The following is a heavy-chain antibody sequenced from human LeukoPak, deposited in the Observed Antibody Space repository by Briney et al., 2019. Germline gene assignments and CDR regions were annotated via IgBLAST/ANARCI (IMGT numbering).Heavy chain of an antibody. V-gene: IGHV1-2*02. Sequence: ASVKVSCKASGYTFTGYYMHWVRQAPGQGLEWMGWINPNSGGTNYAQKFQGRVTMTRDTSISTAYMELSRLRSDDTAVYYCASEAVAGLSYYYGMDVWGQGTTVTVSS. CDR3: ASEAVAGLSYYYGMDV. D-gene: IGHD6-19*01. CDR2: INPNSGGT. J-gene: IGHJ6*02. CDR1: GYTFTGYY.